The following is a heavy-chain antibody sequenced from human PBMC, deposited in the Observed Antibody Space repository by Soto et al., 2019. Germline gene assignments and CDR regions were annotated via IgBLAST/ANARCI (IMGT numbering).Heavy chain of an antibody. CDR1: GYRFTSYW. D-gene: IGHD4-4*01. CDR2: IYPGDSYA. J-gene: IGHJ5*02. V-gene: IGHV5-51*01. Sequence: PVESLKISCKGSGYRFTSYWIAWVRQIPWKGLEWMGIIYPGDSYARYSPSFQGQVTISVDKSISTAYLQWSSLKASDAAIYYCARQLGHDYINNWFERWGKGTMVTVSS. CDR3: ARQLGHDYINNWFER.